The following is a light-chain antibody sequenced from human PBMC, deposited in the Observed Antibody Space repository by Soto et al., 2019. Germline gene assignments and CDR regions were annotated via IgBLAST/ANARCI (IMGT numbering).Light chain of an antibody. V-gene: IGLV2-11*01. J-gene: IGLJ1*01. CDR3: CSYAGSYPFV. CDR1: SSDVGGSNY. Sequence: QSVLTQPASVSGSPGQSITVSCTGTSSDVGGSNYVSWYQQHAGKAPKLMIYDVSKRPSGVPDRSSGSKAGNTASLITSGLQAQDEADYYCCSYAGSYPFVFGTGTKVTVI. CDR2: DVS.